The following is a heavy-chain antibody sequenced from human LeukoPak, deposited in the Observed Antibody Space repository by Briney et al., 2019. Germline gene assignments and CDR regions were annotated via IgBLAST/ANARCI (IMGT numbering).Heavy chain of an antibody. CDR3: AKSRYSNMRATKFDS. D-gene: IGHD3-16*02. CDR2: ISWNSGNI. V-gene: IGHV3-9*03. CDR1: GFTFDDYA. J-gene: IGHJ4*02. Sequence: PGGSLRLSCAASGFTFDDYAMHWVRQVPGKGLEWVSGISWNSGNIGYADSVKGRFTISRDNAKNSLYLQMNSLRAEDMALYYCAKSRYSNMRATKFDSWGQGTLVTVSS.